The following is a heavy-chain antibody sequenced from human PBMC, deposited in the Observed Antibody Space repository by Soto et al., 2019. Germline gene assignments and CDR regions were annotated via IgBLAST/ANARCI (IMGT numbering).Heavy chain of an antibody. D-gene: IGHD4-17*01. CDR2: MNPNSGNT. CDR1: RYTFTSYD. J-gene: IGHJ4*02. V-gene: IGHV1-8*01. Sequence: ASVKVSCKASRYTFTSYDINWVRQATGQGLEWTGWMNPNSGNTGYAQKFQGRVTMTRNTSISTAYMELSSLRSEDTAVYYCARQVNDYGEQFDYWGQGTLVTVSS. CDR3: ARQVNDYGEQFDY.